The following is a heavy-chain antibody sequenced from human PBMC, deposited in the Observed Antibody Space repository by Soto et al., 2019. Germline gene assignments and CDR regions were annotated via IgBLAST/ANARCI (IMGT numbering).Heavy chain of an antibody. CDR2: IIPIFGTA. V-gene: IGHV1-69*06. D-gene: IGHD2-2*01. CDR1: GGTFSSYA. Sequence: SVKVSCKASGGTFSSYAISWVRQAPGQGLEWMGGIIPIFGTANYAQKFRGRVTITADKSTSTAYMELSSLRSEDTAVYYCARPPRYCSSTSCPFDYWGQGTLVTVSS. CDR3: ARPPRYCSSTSCPFDY. J-gene: IGHJ4*02.